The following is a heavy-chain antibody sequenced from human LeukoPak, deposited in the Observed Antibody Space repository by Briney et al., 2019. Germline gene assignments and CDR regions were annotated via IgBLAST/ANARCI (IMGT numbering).Heavy chain of an antibody. V-gene: IGHV4-59*01. CDR1: GGSISSYY. CDR3: ARDSPPGYYDSSGFDY. D-gene: IGHD3-22*01. Sequence: SETLSLTCTVSGGSISSYYWSWIRQPPGKGLEWIGYIYYSGSTNYNPSLKSRVTISVDTSKNQFSLKLSSATAADTAVYYCARDSPPGYYDSSGFDYWGQGTLVTVSS. CDR2: IYYSGST. J-gene: IGHJ4*02.